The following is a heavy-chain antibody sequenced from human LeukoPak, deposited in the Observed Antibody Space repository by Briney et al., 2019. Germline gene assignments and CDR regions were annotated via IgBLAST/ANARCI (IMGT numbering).Heavy chain of an antibody. CDR3: SKVPNGDYVGAFDM. D-gene: IGHD4-17*01. CDR2: ISYDGSNK. CDR1: GFTFRSYA. Sequence: PRRSLRLSRAASGFTFRSYAMHWVRRAPGKGRGWGAVISYDGSNKYYADSVKGRFSVSRDNSQNTVFLHMNSLRADVTALYYCSKVPNGDYVGAFDMWGPGTMVTVSS. V-gene: IGHV3-30*01. J-gene: IGHJ3*02.